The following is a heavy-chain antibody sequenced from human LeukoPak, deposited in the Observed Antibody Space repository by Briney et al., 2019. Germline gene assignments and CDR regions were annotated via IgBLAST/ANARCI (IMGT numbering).Heavy chain of an antibody. Sequence: PGGSLRLSCAASGFTFSTYWMHWVRQAPGEGLVWVAQINGDGSDTSYADSMKGRFTISRDNAKNTLYLHINSLRAEDTSVFYCVRGAYYFYGMDVWGQGTTVTASS. D-gene: IGHD3-16*01. CDR1: GFTFSTYW. V-gene: IGHV3-74*01. J-gene: IGHJ6*02. CDR2: INGDGSDT. CDR3: VRGAYYFYGMDV.